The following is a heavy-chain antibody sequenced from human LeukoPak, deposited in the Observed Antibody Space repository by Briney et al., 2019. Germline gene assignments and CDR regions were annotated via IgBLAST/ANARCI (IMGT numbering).Heavy chain of an antibody. Sequence: ASVKVSCKASGYTFTGYYMHWVRQAPGQGLEWMGWINPNSGGTNYAQKFQGWVTMTRDTSISTAYMELSRLRSDDTAVYYCARGGYGSTGTTIPIDYWGQGTLVTVSS. V-gene: IGHV1-2*04. D-gene: IGHD3-10*01. J-gene: IGHJ4*02. CDR2: INPNSGGT. CDR1: GYTFTGYY. CDR3: ARGGYGSTGTTIPIDY.